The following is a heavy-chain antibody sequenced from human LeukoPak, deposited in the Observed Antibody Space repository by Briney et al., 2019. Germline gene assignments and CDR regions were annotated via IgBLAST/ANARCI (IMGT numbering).Heavy chain of an antibody. V-gene: IGHV4-39*01. D-gene: IGHD3-10*01. CDR2: ISYSGTT. Sequence: SETLSLTRTVSSASITSSPYFWGWIRQSPGKGLEWIGSISYSGTTYYNPSLKSRVTISVDTSKNQFSLKLNSVTAADTAVFYCAANSADYNTLGSSYKVWGQGTLVTVSS. J-gene: IGHJ4*02. CDR3: AANSADYNTLGSSYKV. CDR1: SASITSSPYF.